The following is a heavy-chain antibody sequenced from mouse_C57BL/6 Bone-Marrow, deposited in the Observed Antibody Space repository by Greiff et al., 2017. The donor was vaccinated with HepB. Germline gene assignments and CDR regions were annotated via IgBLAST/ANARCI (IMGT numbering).Heavy chain of an antibody. Sequence: EVQLQQSGAELVRPGASVKLSCTASGFNIKDDYMHWVKQRPEQGLEWIGWIDPENGDTEYASKFQGKATITADTSSNTAYLQLSSLTSEDTAVYFCARIRGFAYWGQGTLVTVSA. CDR2: IDPENGDT. CDR1: GFNIKDDY. CDR3: ARIRGFAY. V-gene: IGHV14-4*01. J-gene: IGHJ3*01. D-gene: IGHD3-3*01.